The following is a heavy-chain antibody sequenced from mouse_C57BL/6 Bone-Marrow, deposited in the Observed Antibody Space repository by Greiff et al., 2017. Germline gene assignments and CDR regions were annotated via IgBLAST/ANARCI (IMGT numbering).Heavy chain of an antibody. V-gene: IGHV1-7*01. J-gene: IGHJ1*03. Sequence: QVQLQQSGAELAKPGASVKLSCKASGYTFTSYWMHWVKQRPGQGLEWIGYINPSSGYTKYNQKFKDKATLTAAKSSSTAYMQLSSLTCEDSAVXYCAREGLYYYGSSYCWYFDVWGTGTTVTVSS. CDR3: AREGLYYYGSSYCWYFDV. CDR1: GYTFTSYW. D-gene: IGHD1-1*01. CDR2: INPSSGYT.